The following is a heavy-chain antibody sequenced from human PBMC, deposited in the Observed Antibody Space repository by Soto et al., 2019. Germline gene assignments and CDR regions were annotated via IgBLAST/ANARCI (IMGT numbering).Heavy chain of an antibody. Sequence: GSLRLSCAVSGFTLSNAWMSWVRQAPGKGLERIGRIRSKTDGETTDYPAPVKGRFTVSRDDSNNILYLQMSSLKTEDTAVYYCARSLLWFGELSPSAWFDPWGQGTLVTVSS. V-gene: IGHV3-15*01. D-gene: IGHD3-10*01. CDR1: GFTLSNAW. CDR3: ARSLLWFGELSPSAWFDP. J-gene: IGHJ5*02. CDR2: IRSKTDGETT.